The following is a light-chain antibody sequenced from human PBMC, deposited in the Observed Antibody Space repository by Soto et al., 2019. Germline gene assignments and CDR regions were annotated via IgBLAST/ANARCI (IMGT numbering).Light chain of an antibody. CDR1: QSVSTY. CDR2: DAS. J-gene: IGKJ1*01. CDR3: QGRSNWAWT. Sequence: EIVLTQSPATLSLSPGERATLSCRASQSVSTYLAWYQQKPGQAPRLLMYDASNRATGIPARFSGGGSGTDFTLTISSLEPEDFAVYYCQGRSNWAWTFGQGTKVEIK. V-gene: IGKV3-11*01.